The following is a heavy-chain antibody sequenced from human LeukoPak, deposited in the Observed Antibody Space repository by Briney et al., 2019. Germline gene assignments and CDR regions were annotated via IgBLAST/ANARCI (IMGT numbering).Heavy chain of an antibody. J-gene: IGHJ6*02. Sequence: GASVKVSCKVSGYTLTELSMHWVRQAPGKGLEWMGGLDPEDGETIYAQKFQGRVTMTRDTSISTAYMELSRLRSDDTAVYYCARADYYYGMDVWGQGTTVTVSS. CDR1: GYTLTELS. V-gene: IGHV1-24*01. CDR3: ARADYYYGMDV. CDR2: LDPEDGET.